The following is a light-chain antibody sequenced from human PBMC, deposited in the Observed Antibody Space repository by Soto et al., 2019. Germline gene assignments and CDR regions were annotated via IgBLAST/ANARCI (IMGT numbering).Light chain of an antibody. CDR2: YDS. Sequence: SYELTPPPSVSVAPGKTARITCGGNNIGSKSVHWYQQKPGQAPVLVIYYDSDRPSGIPERFSGSNSGNTATLTISRVEAGDEADYYCQVWDSSSDRVVFGGGTKLTVL. CDR3: QVWDSSSDRVV. J-gene: IGLJ2*01. V-gene: IGLV3-21*04. CDR1: NIGSKS.